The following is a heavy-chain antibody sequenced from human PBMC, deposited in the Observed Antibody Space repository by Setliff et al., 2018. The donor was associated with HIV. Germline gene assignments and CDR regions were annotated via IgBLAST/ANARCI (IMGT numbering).Heavy chain of an antibody. V-gene: IGHV4-59*08. CDR1: GGSISNYY. CDR2: GYYSGIT. Sequence: PSETLSLTCTVSGGSISNYYWSWIRQPPGKGLEWIGCGYYSGITHYDPSLKSRVSISVDASKNQFSLRLNSVTVADTAVYFCARSSRGSLRDLDYRGPGTLVTVSS. CDR3: ARSSRGSLRDLDY. D-gene: IGHD2-21*02. J-gene: IGHJ4*02.